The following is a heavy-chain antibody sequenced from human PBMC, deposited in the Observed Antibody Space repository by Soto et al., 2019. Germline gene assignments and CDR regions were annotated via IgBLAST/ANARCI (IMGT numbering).Heavy chain of an antibody. CDR1: GGTFNGYI. CDR2: IIFTFNTA. J-gene: IGHJ4*02. V-gene: IGHV1-69*01. CDR3: ARGWVGARGGFDF. Sequence: QVQLVQSGAEVKKPGSSVKVSCKPSGGTFNGYIITWVRQAPGQGLEWIGGIIFTFNTANYAEEFQGRVSLGADQGTSTASMELHSLTPEDAASFYCARGWVGARGGFDFWGQGTLVSVSS. D-gene: IGHD3-16*01.